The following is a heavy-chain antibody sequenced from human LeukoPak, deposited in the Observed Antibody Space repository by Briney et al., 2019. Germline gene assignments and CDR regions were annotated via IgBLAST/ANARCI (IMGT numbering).Heavy chain of an antibody. D-gene: IGHD3-10*01. CDR3: ARKLWFGEPCCYFDY. CDR1: GFTFSSYE. CDR2: ISGSGGST. Sequence: GGSLRLSCAASGFTFSSYEMNWVRQAPGKGLEWVSAISGSGGSTYYADSVKGRFTISRDNSKNTLYLQMNSLRAEDTAVYYCARKLWFGEPCCYFDYWGQGTLVTVSS. V-gene: IGHV3-23*01. J-gene: IGHJ4*02.